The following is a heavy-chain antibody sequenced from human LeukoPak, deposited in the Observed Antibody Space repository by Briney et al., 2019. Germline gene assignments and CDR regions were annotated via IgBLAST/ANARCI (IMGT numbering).Heavy chain of an antibody. D-gene: IGHD5-18*01. V-gene: IGHV3-23*01. CDR1: GFTFSIYS. J-gene: IGHJ4*02. CDR2: ITSSGDRT. Sequence: GGSLRLSCAASGFTFSIYSMSWVRQAPGKGLEWVSSITSSGDRTFYTDPVKGRFTISRDNSKDMLYLQMNSLRAEDTAVYYCAKVVDTAMWKNYFDYWGQGTLVTVSS. CDR3: AKVVDTAMWKNYFDY.